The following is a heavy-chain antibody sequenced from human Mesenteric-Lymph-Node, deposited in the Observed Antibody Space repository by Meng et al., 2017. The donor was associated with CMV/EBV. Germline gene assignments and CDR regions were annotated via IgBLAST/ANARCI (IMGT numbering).Heavy chain of an antibody. CDR2: ISYDGSSK. D-gene: IGHD3-9*01. Sequence: GESLKISCAASGFTFRNYDMHWVRQAPGKGLEWVAVISYDGSSKYYADSVKDRFTISRDNSKNTLYLQMNSLRAEDTAEYYCASEYYDILTGYYIPYYFDYWGQGTLVTVSS. J-gene: IGHJ4*02. CDR3: ASEYYDILTGYYIPYYFDY. CDR1: GFTFRNYD. V-gene: IGHV3-30*03.